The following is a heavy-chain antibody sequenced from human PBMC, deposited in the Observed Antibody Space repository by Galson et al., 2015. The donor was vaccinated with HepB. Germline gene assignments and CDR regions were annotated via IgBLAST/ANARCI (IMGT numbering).Heavy chain of an antibody. CDR1: GDSVSSNSAA. Sequence: CAISGDSVSSNSAAWNRIRQSPSRGLEWLGRTYYRSKWYNDYAVSVKSRVTINPDTSKNQFSLQLNSVTPEDTAVYYCAREVGYSSGWYQGYNYGMDVWGQGTTVTVSS. J-gene: IGHJ6*02. D-gene: IGHD6-19*01. CDR3: AREVGYSSGWYQGYNYGMDV. CDR2: TYYRSKWYN. V-gene: IGHV6-1*01.